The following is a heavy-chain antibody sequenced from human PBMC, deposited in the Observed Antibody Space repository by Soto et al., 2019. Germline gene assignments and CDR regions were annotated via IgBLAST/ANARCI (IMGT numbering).Heavy chain of an antibody. Sequence: ASVKVSCKVSGYTLTELSMHWVRQAPGKGLEWMGGFDPEDGETIYAQKFQSRVTMTEDTSTDTAYMELSSLRSEDTAVYYCATLHGSSSSPFDYWGQGTLVTVSS. CDR3: ATLHGSSSSPFDY. V-gene: IGHV1-24*01. CDR1: GYTLTELS. D-gene: IGHD6-6*01. CDR2: FDPEDGET. J-gene: IGHJ4*02.